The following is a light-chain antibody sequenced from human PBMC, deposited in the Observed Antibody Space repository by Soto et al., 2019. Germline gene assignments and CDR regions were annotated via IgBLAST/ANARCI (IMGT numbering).Light chain of an antibody. CDR3: QSYDSSNQV. Sequence: FMLTQPHSVSESPGKTVTISCTGSSGSIASHYVQWYQQRPGSAPTTVIYENNQRPSGVPGRFSASIDSSSNSASLTISGLKTEDEADYYCQSYDSSNQVFGGGTQLTVL. V-gene: IGLV6-57*02. CDR1: SGSIASHY. J-gene: IGLJ3*02. CDR2: ENN.